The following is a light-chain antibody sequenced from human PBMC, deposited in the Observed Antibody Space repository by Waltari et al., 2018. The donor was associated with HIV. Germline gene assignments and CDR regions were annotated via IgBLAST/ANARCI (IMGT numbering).Light chain of an antibody. CDR2: KDD. Sequence: SYELTQPSSVSVSPGQTPRITCSGDLLARQYIRWFQHKPGQAPLLIIDKDDVRPEGIPERFSGSSSGTTVTLTITGAQADDEAYYYCYSATDDIQVFGGGTRLSVL. V-gene: IGLV3-27*01. J-gene: IGLJ2*01. CDR1: LLARQY. CDR3: YSATDDIQV.